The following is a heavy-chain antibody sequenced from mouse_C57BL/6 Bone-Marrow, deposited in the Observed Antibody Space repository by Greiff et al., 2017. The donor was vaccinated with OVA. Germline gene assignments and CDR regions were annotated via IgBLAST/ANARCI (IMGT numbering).Heavy chain of an antibody. J-gene: IGHJ3*01. Sequence: VQLQQSGAELARPGASVKLSCKASGYTFTSYGISWVKQRTGQGLEWIGEIYPRSGNTYYNEKFKGKATLTADKSSSTAYMELRSLTSEDSAVYFCAREDYGNPWFAYWGQGTLVTVSA. D-gene: IGHD2-1*01. CDR3: AREDYGNPWFAY. CDR2: IYPRSGNT. V-gene: IGHV1-81*01. CDR1: GYTFTSYG.